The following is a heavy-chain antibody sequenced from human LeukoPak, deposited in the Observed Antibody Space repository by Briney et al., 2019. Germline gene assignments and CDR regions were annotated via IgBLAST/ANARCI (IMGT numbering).Heavy chain of an antibody. CDR2: IYTSGST. J-gene: IGHJ6*03. CDR1: GGSISSGSYY. D-gene: IGHD6-19*01. CDR3: ARGPWGDSSGWYNYYYYYMDV. Sequence: SETLSLTCTVSGGSISSGSYYWSWIRQPAGKGLEWIGRIYTSGSTNYNPSLKSRVTISVDTSKNQFSLKLSSVTAADTAVYYCARGPWGDSSGWYNYYYYYMDVWGKGTTVTVSS. V-gene: IGHV4-61*02.